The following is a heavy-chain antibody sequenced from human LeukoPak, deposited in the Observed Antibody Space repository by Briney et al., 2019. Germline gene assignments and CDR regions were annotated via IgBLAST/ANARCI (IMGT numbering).Heavy chain of an antibody. CDR2: INQDGSEK. D-gene: IGHD6-19*01. Sequence: GGSLRLSCAAFGFTLSNSWRGWFGRAPGKGLEWVAIINQDGSEKYYVDSVKGRFTISRDNAKNSLYVQMNSLRVEDTAVYYCVAGSGWGWGQGTLVTVSS. CDR1: GFTLSNSW. CDR3: VAGSGWG. V-gene: IGHV3-7*01. J-gene: IGHJ4*02.